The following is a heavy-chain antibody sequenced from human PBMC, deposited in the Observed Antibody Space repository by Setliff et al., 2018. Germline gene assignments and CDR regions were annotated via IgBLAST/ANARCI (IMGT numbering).Heavy chain of an antibody. CDR1: GGTFSDYY. J-gene: IGHJ6*03. Sequence: SETLSLTCAAYGGTFSDYYWTWIRQPPGKGLEWVGEINHRGSTNYNPSLKSRVTISVDTSKNQFSLKLSSVTAADTAVYYCARDHGGAAPYYYYYMDVWGKGTTVTVS. D-gene: IGHD3-16*01. V-gene: IGHV4-34*01. CDR3: ARDHGGAAPYYYYYMDV. CDR2: INHRGST.